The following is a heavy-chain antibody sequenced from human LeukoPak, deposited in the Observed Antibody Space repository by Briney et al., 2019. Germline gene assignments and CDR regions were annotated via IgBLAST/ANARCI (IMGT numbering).Heavy chain of an antibody. J-gene: IGHJ4*02. V-gene: IGHV3-73*01. CDR2: IRSKANSYAT. CDR3: TRHFCSSTSCYDY. Sequence: GGSLRLSCAASGFTFSGPAMHWVRQASGKGLEWVGRIRSKANSYATAYAASVKGRFTISRDDSKKTAYLQMNSLKTEDTAVYYCTRHFCSSTSCYDYWGQGTLVTVSS. CDR1: GFTFSGPA. D-gene: IGHD2-2*01.